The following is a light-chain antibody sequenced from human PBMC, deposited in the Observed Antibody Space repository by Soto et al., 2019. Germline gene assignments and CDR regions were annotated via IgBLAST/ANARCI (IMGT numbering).Light chain of an antibody. CDR3: HQRRNRPPIT. CDR2: DAS. J-gene: IGKJ5*01. Sequence: VVLTQSPATLSLSPGERATLSCRTSLSVSVYLDWYQQKPGQAPRLLISDASNRATGIPARFSGSRSGTHLTLTISSLEPEDYAVYYCHQRRNRPPITFGQGTRLEI. CDR1: LSVSVY. V-gene: IGKV3-11*01.